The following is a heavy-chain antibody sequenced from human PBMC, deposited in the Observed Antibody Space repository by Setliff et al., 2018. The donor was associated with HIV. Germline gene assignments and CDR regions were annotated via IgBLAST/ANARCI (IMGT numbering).Heavy chain of an antibody. Sequence: SETLSLTCTVSGDSISSSSYYWGWIRQPPGKGLEWIGTIYYSGNTYCNPSLKSRVTISVDTSKNQISLKLSSVTAADTAVYYCASHLPPYSGNFDYWGHGTLVTVSS. V-gene: IGHV4-39*01. J-gene: IGHJ4*01. CDR1: GDSISSSSYY. D-gene: IGHD1-26*01. CDR2: IYYSGNT. CDR3: ASHLPPYSGNFDY.